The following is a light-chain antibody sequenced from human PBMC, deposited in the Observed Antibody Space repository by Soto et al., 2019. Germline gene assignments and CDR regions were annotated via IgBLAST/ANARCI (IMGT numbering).Light chain of an antibody. Sequence: EIVLTQSPATLSVSPGERATLSCRASQPISRTLAWYQQKPGQAPRLLFYGASTRATGVPARFSGSGSGPDFTLTIVSLKYEDFGGYFCQQYKYWPYTFGQGTKLEIK. J-gene: IGKJ2*01. V-gene: IGKV3-15*01. CDR3: QQYKYWPYT. CDR1: QPISRT. CDR2: GAS.